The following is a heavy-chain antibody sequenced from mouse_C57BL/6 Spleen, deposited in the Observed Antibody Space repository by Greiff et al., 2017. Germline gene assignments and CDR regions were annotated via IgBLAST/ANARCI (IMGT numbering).Heavy chain of an antibody. D-gene: IGHD2-2*01. CDR3: ARSPYGYDDGAMDY. J-gene: IGHJ4*01. V-gene: IGHV1-80*01. CDR1: GYAFSSYW. Sequence: QVQLQQSGAELVKPGASVKISCKASGYAFSSYWMNWVKQRPGKGLEWIGQIYPGDGDTNYNGKFKGKATLTADKSSSTAYMQLSSLTSEDSAVYFCARSPYGYDDGAMDYWGQGTSVTVSS. CDR2: IYPGDGDT.